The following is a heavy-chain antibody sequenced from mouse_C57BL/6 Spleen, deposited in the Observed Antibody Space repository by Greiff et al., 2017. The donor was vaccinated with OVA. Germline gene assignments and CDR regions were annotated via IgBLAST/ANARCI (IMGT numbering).Heavy chain of an antibody. CDR2: ISDGGSYT. CDR3: ARFGTTVVYYFDY. J-gene: IGHJ2*01. Sequence: EVKLVESGGGLVKPGGSLKLSCAASGFTFSSYAMSWVRQTPEKRLEWVATISDGGSYTYYPDNVKGRFTISRDNAKNNLYLQMSHLKSEDTAMYYCARFGTTVVYYFDYWGQGTTLTVSS. CDR1: GFTFSSYA. D-gene: IGHD1-1*01. V-gene: IGHV5-4*03.